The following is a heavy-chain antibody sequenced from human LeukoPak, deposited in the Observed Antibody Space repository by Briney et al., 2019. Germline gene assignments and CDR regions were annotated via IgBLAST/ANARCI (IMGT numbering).Heavy chain of an antibody. J-gene: IGHJ5*02. CDR1: GFTFSSYA. Sequence: PGGSLRLSCAASGFTFSSYAMSWVRQAPGKGLEWVSAISGSGGSTCYADSVKGRFTISRHNSKNTLYLQMNSLRAEDTAVYYCARVKWRIAVFDPWGQGTLVTVSS. V-gene: IGHV3-23*01. CDR2: ISGSGGST. CDR3: ARVKWRIAVFDP. D-gene: IGHD6-6*01.